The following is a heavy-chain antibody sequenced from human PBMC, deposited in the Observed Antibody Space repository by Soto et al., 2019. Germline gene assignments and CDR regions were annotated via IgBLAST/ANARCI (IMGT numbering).Heavy chain of an antibody. CDR2: IKPDGSEQ. D-gene: IGHD1-20*01. CDR1: EFAFDKYY. V-gene: IGHV3-7*01. CDR3: ARGNWNYYYGFDV. J-gene: IGHJ6*02. Sequence: GGSLRLSCAASEFAFDKYYMTWVRQAPGKGPEWVANIKPDGSEQYYVDSVKGRFTISRDNANNSLYLQMNSLRAEDTAVYFCARGNWNYYYGFDVWGQGTTVTVSS.